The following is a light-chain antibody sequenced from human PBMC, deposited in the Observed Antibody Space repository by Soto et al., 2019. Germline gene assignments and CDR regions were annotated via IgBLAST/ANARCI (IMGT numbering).Light chain of an antibody. CDR2: AAS. V-gene: IGKV1-39*01. CDR3: QQSYSTPV. CDR1: QSISSY. J-gene: IGKJ2*01. Sequence: DVQMTQSPSSLSASVGDSLTITCRASQSISSYLNWYQQKPGKAPKLLIYAASSLQSGVPSRFSGSGSGTDFTLTISSLQPEDFATYYCQQSYSTPVFGQGTKLEIK.